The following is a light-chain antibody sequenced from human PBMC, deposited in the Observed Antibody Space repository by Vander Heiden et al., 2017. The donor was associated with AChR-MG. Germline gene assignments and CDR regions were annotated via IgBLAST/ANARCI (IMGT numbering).Light chain of an antibody. Sequence: EIVMTQSPGTLSLSPGETATLSCRATQSVRNTYLAWYQQKPGQAPRLLIYGISTRATGIPDRFSDRGSGTEFTLTIRSLQSEDSAVYYCQQEDSWPLTFGGRTKVDIK. J-gene: IGKJ4*01. CDR2: GIS. V-gene: IGKV3-15*01. CDR3: QQEDSWPLT. CDR1: QSVRNTY.